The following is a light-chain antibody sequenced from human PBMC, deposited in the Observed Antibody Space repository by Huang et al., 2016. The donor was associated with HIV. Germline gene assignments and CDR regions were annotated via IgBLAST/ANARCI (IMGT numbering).Light chain of an antibody. J-gene: IGKJ4*01. CDR2: GSS. CDR1: PAIGNS. V-gene: IGKV1-9*01. Sequence: IHLTQSPSSLSASVGDRVTVTCRASPAIGNSLAWYQQGLGKAPKLLIYGSSTLQTGVAPRFSGNGSETDFTLTIASLLPGDFATYFCQQLKSYPLTVGGGT. CDR3: QQLKSYPLT.